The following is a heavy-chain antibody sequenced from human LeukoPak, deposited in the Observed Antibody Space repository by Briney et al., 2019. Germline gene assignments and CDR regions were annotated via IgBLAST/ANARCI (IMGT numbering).Heavy chain of an antibody. D-gene: IGHD2-15*01. V-gene: IGHV3-74*01. CDR2: INIDGSST. CDR1: GFTFSSYW. CDR3: ARAGYCSGGSCYGSDY. Sequence: PGGSLRLSCAASGFTFSSYWMHWVRQAPGKGLVWVSRINIDGSSTSYADSVKGRFTISRDNSKNTLYLQMDSLRAEDTAVYYCARAGYCSGGSCYGSDYWGQGTLVSVSS. J-gene: IGHJ4*02.